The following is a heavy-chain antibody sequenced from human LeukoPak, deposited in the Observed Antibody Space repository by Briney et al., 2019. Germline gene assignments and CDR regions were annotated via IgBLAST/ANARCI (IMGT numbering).Heavy chain of an antibody. J-gene: IGHJ6*02. CDR3: ARNYYGSGSYDQPYYYSGMDV. Sequence: GASVKVSCKASGYTFTSYGICWVRQATGQGLEWMGWMNPNSGNTGYAQKFQGRVTMTRNTSISTAYMELSSLRSEDTAVYYCARNYYGSGSYDQPYYYSGMDVWGQGTTVNVSS. CDR2: MNPNSGNT. V-gene: IGHV1-8*02. D-gene: IGHD3-10*01. CDR1: GYTFTSYG.